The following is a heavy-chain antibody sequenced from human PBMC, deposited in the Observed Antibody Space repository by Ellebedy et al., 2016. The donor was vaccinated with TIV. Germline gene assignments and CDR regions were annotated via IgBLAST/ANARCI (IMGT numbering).Heavy chain of an antibody. CDR2: ISSSSSTI. CDR1: GFTFSSYG. Sequence: GGSLRLXCAASGFTFSSYGMHWVRQAPGKGLEWVSSISSSSSTIYYADSVKGRFTISRDNAKNSLYLQMNSLRAEDTAVYYCARDRLRAAAGTSLPADYWGQGTLVTVSS. D-gene: IGHD6-13*01. V-gene: IGHV3-48*01. J-gene: IGHJ4*02. CDR3: ARDRLRAAAGTSLPADY.